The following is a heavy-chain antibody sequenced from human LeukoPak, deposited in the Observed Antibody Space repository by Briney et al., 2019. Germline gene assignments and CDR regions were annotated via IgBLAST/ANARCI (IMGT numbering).Heavy chain of an antibody. CDR3: AKDRIAAAGSLDY. V-gene: IGHV3-9*01. CDR1: GFTFDDYA. D-gene: IGHD6-13*01. Sequence: PGGSLRLSCAASGFTFDDYAMHWVRQAPGKGLEWVSGINWNSGSIGYADSVKGRFTISRDNSKNTLYLQMNSLRAEDTAVYYCAKDRIAAAGSLDYWGQGTLVTVSS. J-gene: IGHJ4*02. CDR2: INWNSGSI.